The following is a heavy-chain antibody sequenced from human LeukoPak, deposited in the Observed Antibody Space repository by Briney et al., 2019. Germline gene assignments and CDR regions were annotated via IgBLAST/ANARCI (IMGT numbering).Heavy chain of an antibody. Sequence: GGSLRLSCAASGFTFDDYTMHWVRQAPGKGLEWVSLISWDGGSTYYADSVKGRFTISRDNSKNSLYLQMNSLRTEDTALYYCAKALRAGGIRGVTHYYYGMDVWGQGTTVTVSS. D-gene: IGHD3-10*01. CDR3: AKALRAGGIRGVTHYYYGMDV. CDR1: GFTFDDYT. J-gene: IGHJ6*02. V-gene: IGHV3-43*01. CDR2: ISWDGGST.